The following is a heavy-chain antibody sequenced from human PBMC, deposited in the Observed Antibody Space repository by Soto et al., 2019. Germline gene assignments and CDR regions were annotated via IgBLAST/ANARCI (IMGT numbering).Heavy chain of an antibody. CDR1: GGSISSSSYY. CDR2: IYYSGST. Sequence: SETLSLTCTVSGGSISSSSYYWGWIRQPPGKGLEWIGSIYYSGSTYYNPSLKSRVTISVDTSKNQFSLKLSSVTAADTAVYYRARLLNWFDPWGQGTLVTVSS. CDR3: ARLLNWFDP. J-gene: IGHJ5*02. V-gene: IGHV4-39*01.